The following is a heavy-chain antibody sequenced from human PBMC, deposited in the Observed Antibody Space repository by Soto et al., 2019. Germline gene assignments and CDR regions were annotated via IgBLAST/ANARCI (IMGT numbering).Heavy chain of an antibody. J-gene: IGHJ3*01. Sequence: EVQLLESGGGLEQPGGSLRLSCTASGFTFRSHAMGWVRQSPGKGLEWVSGISADGGSTFHADSVRDRFTISRDNDKNILYLQMNGLRVEDTAVYYCAKDRPESRGWYGCDAFDFWGQGTMVTVSS. D-gene: IGHD6-19*01. CDR3: AKDRPESRGWYGCDAFDF. V-gene: IGHV3-23*01. CDR2: ISADGGST. CDR1: GFTFRSHA.